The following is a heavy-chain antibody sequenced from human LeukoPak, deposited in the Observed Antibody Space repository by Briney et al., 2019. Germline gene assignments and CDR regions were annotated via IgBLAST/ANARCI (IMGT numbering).Heavy chain of an antibody. CDR2: IKQDGSDK. Sequence: GGSLRLSCAGSGFSFSNYWMTWVRQAPGKGLEWVANIKQDGSDKYYVDSVKGRFTISRDNAKNTLYLQMNSLRAEDTAVYYCARGYEGDYWGQGTLVTVSS. CDR3: ARGYEGDY. D-gene: IGHD1-14*01. CDR1: GFSFSNYW. J-gene: IGHJ4*02. V-gene: IGHV3-7*01.